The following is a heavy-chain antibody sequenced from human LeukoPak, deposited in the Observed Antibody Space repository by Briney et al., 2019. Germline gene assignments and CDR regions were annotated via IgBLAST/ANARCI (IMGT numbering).Heavy chain of an antibody. CDR2: MSGSGGST. CDR3: AKGAGYKYNYATDY. J-gene: IGHJ4*02. Sequence: PGGSLRLSCAASGFTFSNYAMTRVRQAPGKGLEWVSAMSGSGGSTFYADSVKGRFTISRDNSKNTLYLQMNSLRSEDTAVYYCAKGAGYKYNYATDYWGQGTLVTVSS. CDR1: GFTFSNYA. D-gene: IGHD3-16*01. V-gene: IGHV3-23*01.